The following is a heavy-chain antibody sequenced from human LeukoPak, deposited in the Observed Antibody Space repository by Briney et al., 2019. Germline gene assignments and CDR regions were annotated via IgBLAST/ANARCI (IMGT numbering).Heavy chain of an antibody. V-gene: IGHV3-23*01. D-gene: IGHD3-10*01. CDR3: AKGKEGPEVRVNWFDP. J-gene: IGHJ5*02. CDR2: ISGSGGST. CDR1: GFTFSSYA. Sequence: GGSLRLSCAASGFTFSSYAMSWVRQAPGKGLEWVSAISGSGGSTYYADSVKGRFTISRDNSKNTLYLQMNSLRAEDTAVYYCAKGKEGPEVRVNWFDPWGQGTLVTVSS.